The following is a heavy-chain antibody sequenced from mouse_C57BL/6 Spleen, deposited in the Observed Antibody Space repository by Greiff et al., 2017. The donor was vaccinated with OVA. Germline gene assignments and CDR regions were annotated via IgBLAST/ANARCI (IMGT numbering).Heavy chain of an antibody. CDR2: ISNGGGST. V-gene: IGHV5-12*01. J-gene: IGHJ1*03. D-gene: IGHD1-1*01. Sequence: EVQGVESGGGLVQPGGSLKLSCAASGFTFSDYYMYWVRQTPEKRLEWVAYISNGGGSTYYPDTVKGRFTISRDNAKNTLYLQMSRLKSEDTAMYYCARGAFYYYGSSPGYFDVWGTGTTVTVSS. CDR3: ARGAFYYYGSSPGYFDV. CDR1: GFTFSDYY.